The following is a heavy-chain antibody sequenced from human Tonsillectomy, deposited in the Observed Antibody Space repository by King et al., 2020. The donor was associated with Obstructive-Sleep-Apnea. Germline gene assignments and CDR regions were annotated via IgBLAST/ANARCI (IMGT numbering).Heavy chain of an antibody. CDR1: GGPFSDYY. V-gene: IGHV4-34*01. D-gene: IGHD6-13*01. CDR3: ARGSGAAAVNWFDP. J-gene: IGHJ5*02. Sequence: VQLQQWGAGMLKPSETLSLTCAVYGGPFSDYYWSWIRQPPGKGLEWIGEINQSGSTYYNPSLKSRVTTSVDTSNNQFSLKLRSVTAADTAVYYCARGSGAAAVNWFDPWGQGTLVAVSS. CDR2: INQSGST.